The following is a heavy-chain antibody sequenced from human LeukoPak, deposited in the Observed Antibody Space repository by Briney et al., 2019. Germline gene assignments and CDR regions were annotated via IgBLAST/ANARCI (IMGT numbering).Heavy chain of an antibody. Sequence: PGGSLRLSCAASGFTFSNYGMHWVRQAPGKGLEWVAFIADDGTNKYYADSVKGRFTISRDNSRNTLFLQMSSLGADDTAVYYCAKDRAWLGADAFGIWGQGTLVTVSS. CDR1: GFTFSNYG. D-gene: IGHD6-19*01. J-gene: IGHJ3*02. CDR3: AKDRAWLGADAFGI. V-gene: IGHV3-30*02. CDR2: IADDGTNK.